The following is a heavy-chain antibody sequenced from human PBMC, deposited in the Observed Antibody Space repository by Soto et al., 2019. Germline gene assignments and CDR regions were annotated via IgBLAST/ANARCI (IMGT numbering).Heavy chain of an antibody. Sequence: VQLVQSGAEVKKPGASVKVSCKASGYTFTNYDINWVRRATGQGLEWMGWVNPNSGNTGNAQKFQGRLTMTRNTAISTAYMELSSLTSEDTAVYYCVRGKDYYYGMDVWGQGTTVTVSS. CDR2: VNPNSGNT. CDR3: VRGKDYYYGMDV. CDR1: GYTFTNYD. J-gene: IGHJ6*02. V-gene: IGHV1-8*01.